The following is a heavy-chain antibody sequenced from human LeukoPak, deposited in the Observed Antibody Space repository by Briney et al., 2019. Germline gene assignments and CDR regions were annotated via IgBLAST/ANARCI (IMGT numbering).Heavy chain of an antibody. D-gene: IGHD4-17*01. J-gene: IGHJ4*02. V-gene: IGHV3-33*01. Sequence: GGSLRLSRAASGFTFSSYGMHWVRQAPGKGLEWVAVIWYDGSNKYYADSVKGRFTISIDNSKNTLYLQMNSLGAEDTAVYYCARERLAGRYFDYWGQGTLVTVSS. CDR1: GFTFSSYG. CDR3: ARERLAGRYFDY. CDR2: IWYDGSNK.